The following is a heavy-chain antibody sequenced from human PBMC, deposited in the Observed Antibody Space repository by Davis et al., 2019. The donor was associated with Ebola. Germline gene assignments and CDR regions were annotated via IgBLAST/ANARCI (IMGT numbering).Heavy chain of an antibody. CDR2: ISGSGVST. Sequence: GEFLKTLCAAPGLNFSSYALRRVSQAPGQGLEWVSAISGSGVSTYYADSVKGRFTISRDNSKNTLHLQMNSLRAEDTAVYYCARDIVTIFELVTYGMDVWGQGTTVTVSS. CDR3: ARDIVTIFELVTYGMDV. D-gene: IGHD3-3*01. CDR1: GLNFSSYA. V-gene: IGHV3-23*01. J-gene: IGHJ6*02.